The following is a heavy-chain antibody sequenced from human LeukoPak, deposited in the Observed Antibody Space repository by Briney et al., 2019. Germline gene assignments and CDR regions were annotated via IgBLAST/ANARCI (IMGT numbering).Heavy chain of an antibody. CDR2: IIPILGIA. J-gene: IGHJ6*02. Sequence: WASVTVSCKASGGTFSSYAISWVRQAPGQGVEGMGRIIPILGIANYAQKFQGRVPITADKSTSTAYMELSSLRSEDTAVYYCARAVYCSGGSCYYYYGMDVWGQGTTVTVSS. CDR3: ARAVYCSGGSCYYYYGMDV. D-gene: IGHD2-15*01. V-gene: IGHV1-69*04. CDR1: GGTFSSYA.